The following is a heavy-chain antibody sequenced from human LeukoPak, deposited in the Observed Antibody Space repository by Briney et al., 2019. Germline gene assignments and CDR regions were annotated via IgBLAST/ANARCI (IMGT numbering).Heavy chain of an antibody. Sequence: GGSLRLSCATSGFTFSDYWMHWVRQAPGKGLVWVARIDSDGSSITYADSVKGRFTISRGNTKNTLYLQMNSLRAEDTAVYYCAREEVKSFDNWGQGTLVTVSS. CDR3: AREEVKSFDN. V-gene: IGHV3-74*01. CDR1: GFTFSDYW. J-gene: IGHJ4*02. CDR2: IDSDGSSI.